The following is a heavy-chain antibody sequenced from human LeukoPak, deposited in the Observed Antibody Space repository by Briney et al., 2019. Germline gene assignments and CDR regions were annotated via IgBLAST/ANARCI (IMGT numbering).Heavy chain of an antibody. CDR2: ISAYNGNT. CDR3: ARDNHGFDS. J-gene: IGHJ4*02. V-gene: IGHV1-18*01. CDR1: GGTFSSYA. Sequence: ASVKVSCKASGGTFSSYAISWVRQAPGQGLEWMGRISAYNGNTNYAQKLQGRVTMTTDTSTSTAYMELRSLRSDDSAVYYCARDNHGFDSWGQGTLVTVSS.